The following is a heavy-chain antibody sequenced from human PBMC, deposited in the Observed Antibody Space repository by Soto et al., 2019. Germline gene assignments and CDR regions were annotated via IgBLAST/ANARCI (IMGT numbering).Heavy chain of an antibody. D-gene: IGHD4-17*01. V-gene: IGHV3-23*01. Sequence: EVQLLESGGGLVQPGGSLRLSCAASGLTFSSYAMSWVRQAPGKGLEWFSAISGSGGSTYYADSVKGRFTISRDNSKNTLYLQMNSLRAEDTAVYYCAKAICDYGDYCYYFDYWGQGTLVTVSS. CDR3: AKAICDYGDYCYYFDY. CDR1: GLTFSSYA. J-gene: IGHJ4*02. CDR2: ISGSGGST.